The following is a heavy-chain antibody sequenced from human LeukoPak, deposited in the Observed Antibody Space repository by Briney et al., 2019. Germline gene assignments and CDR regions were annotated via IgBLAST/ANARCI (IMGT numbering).Heavy chain of an antibody. CDR2: INPNSGGT. J-gene: IGHJ5*02. V-gene: IGHV1-2*02. CDR3: ARERSVDYDFWSGYPYNWFDP. D-gene: IGHD3-3*01. Sequence: ASVKVSCKASGYTFTGYYMHWVRQAPGQGLEWMGWINPNSGGTNYAQKFQGRVTMTRDTSISTAYMELSRLRSDDTAVHYCARERSVDYDFWSGYPYNWFDPWGQGTLVTASS. CDR1: GYTFTGYY.